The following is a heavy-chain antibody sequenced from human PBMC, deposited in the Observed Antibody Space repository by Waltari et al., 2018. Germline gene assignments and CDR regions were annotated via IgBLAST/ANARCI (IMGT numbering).Heavy chain of an antibody. CDR2: INHSGST. D-gene: IGHD5-12*01. CDR1: GGSFSGYY. J-gene: IGHJ4*02. V-gene: IGHV4-34*01. Sequence: QVQLQQWGAGLLKPSETLSLTCAVYGGSFSGYYWSWIRQPPGKGLEWIGEINHSGSTNYNPSLKSRVTISVDTSKNQFSLKLSSVTAADTAVYYCAIVGGYDFHYYFDYWGQGTLVTVSS. CDR3: AIVGGYDFHYYFDY.